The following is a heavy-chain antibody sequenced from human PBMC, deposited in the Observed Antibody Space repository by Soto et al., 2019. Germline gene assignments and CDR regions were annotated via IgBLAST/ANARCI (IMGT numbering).Heavy chain of an antibody. J-gene: IGHJ4*02. D-gene: IGHD3-3*01. V-gene: IGHV3-66*01. CDR1: GFTVSSNY. CDR3: ARVFDYDFWSGYHPDY. Sequence: PGGSLRLSCAASGFTVSSNYMSWVRQAPGKGLEWVSVIYSGGSTYYADSVKGRFTISRDNSKNTLYLQMNSLRAEDTAVYYCARVFDYDFWSGYHPDYWGQGTLVTVSS. CDR2: IYSGGST.